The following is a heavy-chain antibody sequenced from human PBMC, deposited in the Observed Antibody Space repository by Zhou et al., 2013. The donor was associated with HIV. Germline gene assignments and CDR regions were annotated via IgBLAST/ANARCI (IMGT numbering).Heavy chain of an antibody. Sequence: QVRLVQSGTVMKKPGSSVKISCEASGYTFINYFIHWVRHVPGKGFEWMGWINPYAGAVNYAWNFQGRVTLTRKSFDTDTGTAYMELSGLTSADTAVYYCMRRGLCDHCSNFDFQHWGQGTRSSSRQ. V-gene: IGHV1-2*02. J-gene: IGHJ1*01. CDR1: GYTFINYF. CDR3: MRRGLCDHCSNFDFQH. CDR2: INPYAGAV. D-gene: IGHD2-2*01.